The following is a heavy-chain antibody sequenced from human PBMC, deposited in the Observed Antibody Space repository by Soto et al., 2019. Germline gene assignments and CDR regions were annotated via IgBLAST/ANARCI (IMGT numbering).Heavy chain of an antibody. CDR1: GGSISSYY. V-gene: IGHV4-59*01. CDR2: IYYSGST. Sequence: SETLSLTCTVSGGSISSYYWSWIRQPPGKGLEWIGYIYYSGSTNYNPSLKSRVTISVDMSKNLFSLKLSSVTAADTAVYYCARGLYYDSSGLEGGGRDVWGKGTTVTVSS. J-gene: IGHJ6*04. D-gene: IGHD3-22*01. CDR3: ARGLYYDSSGLEGGGRDV.